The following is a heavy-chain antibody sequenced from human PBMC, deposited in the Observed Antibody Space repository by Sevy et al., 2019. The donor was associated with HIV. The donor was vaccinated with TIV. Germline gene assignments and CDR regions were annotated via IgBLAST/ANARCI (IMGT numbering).Heavy chain of an antibody. J-gene: IGHJ4*02. Sequence: GGSLKLSCAASGFIFSNAWMNWVRQTPGKGLEWVGRIKSIPDGGTTNFAAPVIGRFSISRDDSKNTLYLQMNSLRTEDTAMYYCTAALLIPMLLARGPSYWGQGTLVTVSS. D-gene: IGHD3-10*02. CDR2: IKSIPDGGTT. CDR1: GFIFSNAW. V-gene: IGHV3-15*07. CDR3: TAALLIPMLLARGPSY.